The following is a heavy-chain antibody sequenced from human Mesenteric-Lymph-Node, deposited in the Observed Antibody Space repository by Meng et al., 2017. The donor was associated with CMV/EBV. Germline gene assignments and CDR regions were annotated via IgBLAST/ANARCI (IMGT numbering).Heavy chain of an antibody. V-gene: IGHV3-30*04. CDR3: AKVGFSSGWYYFDY. Sequence: GESLKISCAASGFTFDTYAMHWVRQAPGKGLEWVAVISYDGSDRYYADSVKGRFTISRDDSNNTLYLQMHSLTAGDTAIYYCAKVGFSSGWYYFDYWGQGTLVTVSS. CDR1: GFTFDTYA. J-gene: IGHJ4*02. D-gene: IGHD6-19*01. CDR2: ISYDGSDR.